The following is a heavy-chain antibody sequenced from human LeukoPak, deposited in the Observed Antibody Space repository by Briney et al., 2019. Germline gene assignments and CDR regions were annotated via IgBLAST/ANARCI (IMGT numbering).Heavy chain of an antibody. D-gene: IGHD2-21*01. CDR2: IYYSGST. CDR3: ARGEMRQYYFDY. J-gene: IGHJ4*02. Sequence: SETLSLTCTVSGGSISNYYWNWIRQHPGKGLEWIGYIYYSGSTYYNPSLKSRVTISVDTSKNQFSLKLSSVTAADTAVYYCARGEMRQYYFDYWGQGTLVTVSS. CDR1: GGSISNYY. V-gene: IGHV4-59*06.